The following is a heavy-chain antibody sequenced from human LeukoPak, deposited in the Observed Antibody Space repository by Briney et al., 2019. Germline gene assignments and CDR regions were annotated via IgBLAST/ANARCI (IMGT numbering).Heavy chain of an antibody. V-gene: IGHV3-30*03. D-gene: IGHD2-2*01. CDR1: GFTFSSYV. Sequence: GGSLRLSCAASGFTFSSYVMNRVRQAPGKGLEWVALISYDGSNEYYADSVRGRFTISRDNSKFTLYMQMNSLRAEDTAVYYCARVRAGYCTSTSCYTGMDVWGQGTTVTVSS. J-gene: IGHJ6*02. CDR3: ARVRAGYCTSTSCYTGMDV. CDR2: ISYDGSNE.